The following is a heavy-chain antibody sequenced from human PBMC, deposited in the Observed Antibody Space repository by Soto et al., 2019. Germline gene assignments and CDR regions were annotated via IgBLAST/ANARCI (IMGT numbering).Heavy chain of an antibody. J-gene: IGHJ6*02. CDR2: IIPIFGTA. Sequence: ASVKVSCKASGGTFSSYAISWVRQAPGQGLEWMGGIIPIFGTANYAQKFQGRVTITADESTSTAYMELSSLRSEDTAVYYCARHSGYDPIGDYGMDVWGQGTTVTVSS. CDR1: GGTFSSYA. CDR3: ARHSGYDPIGDYGMDV. V-gene: IGHV1-69*13. D-gene: IGHD5-12*01.